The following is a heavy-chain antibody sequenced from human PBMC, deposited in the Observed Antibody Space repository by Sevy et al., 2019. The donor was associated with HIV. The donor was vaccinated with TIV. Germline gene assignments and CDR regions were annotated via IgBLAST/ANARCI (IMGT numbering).Heavy chain of an antibody. J-gene: IGHJ6*02. V-gene: IGHV4-34*01. Sequence: SETLSLTCAVYGGSFSGYYWSWIRQPPGKGLEWIGEINHSGSTNYNPSLKSRVTISVDTSKNQFSLKLSSVTAADTAVYYSPRESRRRVPSAGIWTGYTPLRYYYYGMDVWGQGTTVTVSS. D-gene: IGHD3-9*01. CDR3: PRESRRRVPSAGIWTGYTPLRYYYYGMDV. CDR1: GGSFSGYY. CDR2: INHSGST.